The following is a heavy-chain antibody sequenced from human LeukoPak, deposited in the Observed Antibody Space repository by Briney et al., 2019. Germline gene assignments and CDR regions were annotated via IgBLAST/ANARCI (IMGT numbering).Heavy chain of an antibody. Sequence: PSETLSLTCTVSGGSISSYYWSWIRQPPGKGLEWIGYIYYSGSTNYNPSLKSRVTISVDTSKNQFSLKLSSVTAADTAVYYCARASDSSGYLTASYWYFDLWGRGTLVTVSS. J-gene: IGHJ2*01. CDR2: IYYSGST. D-gene: IGHD3-22*01. CDR1: GGSISSYY. V-gene: IGHV4-59*01. CDR3: ARASDSSGYLTASYWYFDL.